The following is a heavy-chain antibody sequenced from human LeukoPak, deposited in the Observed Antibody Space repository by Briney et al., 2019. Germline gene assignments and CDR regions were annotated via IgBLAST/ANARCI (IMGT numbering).Heavy chain of an antibody. Sequence: SETLSLTCTVSGGSISGYNWSWIRQPPGKGLEYIGYIYYSGSTDYNPSLKSRITISVDTSKNQFSLKLSSVTAADTAVYYCARHYYDSSGYYYFDYWGQGTLVTVSS. CDR3: ARHYYDSSGYYYFDY. V-gene: IGHV4-59*08. CDR2: IYYSGST. CDR1: GGSISGYN. J-gene: IGHJ4*02. D-gene: IGHD3-22*01.